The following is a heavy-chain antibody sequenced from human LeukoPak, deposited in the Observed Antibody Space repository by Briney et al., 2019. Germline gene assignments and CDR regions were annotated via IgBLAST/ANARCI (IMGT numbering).Heavy chain of an antibody. V-gene: IGHV3-30*04. D-gene: IGHD2-15*01. J-gene: IGHJ5*02. CDR3: AREVSNKGYCSGGSCYSVLDP. CDR1: GFTFSSYA. CDR2: ISYDGSNK. Sequence: GRSLRLSCAASGFTFSSYAMHWVRQAPGKGLEWVAAISYDGSNKYYADSVKGRFTISRDNSKNTLYLQMNSLRAEDTAVYYCAREVSNKGYCSGGSCYSVLDPWGQGTLVTVSS.